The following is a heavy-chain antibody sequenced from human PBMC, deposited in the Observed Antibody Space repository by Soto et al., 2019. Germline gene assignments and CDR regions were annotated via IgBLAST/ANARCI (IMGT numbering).Heavy chain of an antibody. V-gene: IGHV3-30*03. Sequence: GGSLRLSCAASGFSFSNNGMHWVRQAPGKGLEWVAIISYDGSKKYYADSVKGRFTISRDNAKNSLYLEMNSLRAEDTAVYYCARESEDLTSNFDYWGQGTLVTVSS. J-gene: IGHJ4*01. CDR1: GFSFSNNG. CDR2: ISYDGSKK. CDR3: ARESEDLTSNFDY.